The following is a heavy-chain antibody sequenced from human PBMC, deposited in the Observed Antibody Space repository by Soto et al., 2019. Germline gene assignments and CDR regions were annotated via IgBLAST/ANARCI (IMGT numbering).Heavy chain of an antibody. V-gene: IGHV4-31*03. D-gene: IGHD3-9*01. CDR1: GVSISSVGCY. CDR2: IYYSGST. J-gene: IGHJ6*02. Sequence: TLSLACTVSGVSISSVGCYWIWIRQHPGMGLEWIGYIYYSGSTYYNPSLKSRVTISVDASKNQFSLKLSSVTAADTAVYYCATDFYDILTGSHYYYYGMDVWGQGTKVTVSS. CDR3: ATDFYDILTGSHYYYYGMDV.